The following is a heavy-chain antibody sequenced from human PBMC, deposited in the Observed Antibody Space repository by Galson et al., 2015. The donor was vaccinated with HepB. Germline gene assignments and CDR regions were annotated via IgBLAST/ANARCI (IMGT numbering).Heavy chain of an antibody. V-gene: IGHV3-23*01. Sequence: SLRLSCAASGFTFSSYAMSWVGQAPGKGLEWVSAFSGSGGSTYYADSVKGRFTISRDNTKNTLYLQMNSLRAEDTAVYYCAKMHCSGGSYYSFYLAEHAFDIWGQGTMVTVSS. D-gene: IGHD2-15*01. CDR1: GFTFSSYA. J-gene: IGHJ3*02. CDR3: AKMHCSGGSYYSFYLAEHAFDI. CDR2: FSGSGGST.